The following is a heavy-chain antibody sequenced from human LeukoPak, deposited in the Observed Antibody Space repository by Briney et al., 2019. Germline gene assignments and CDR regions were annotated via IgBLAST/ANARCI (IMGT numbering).Heavy chain of an antibody. Sequence: SETLSLTCAVYGGSFSGHYWSWIRQPPGKGLEWIGEINHSGSTNYNPSLKSRVTISVDTSKNQSSLKLSSVTAADTAVYYCARHTLVAYDILTGYYLSGWFDPWGQGTLVTVSS. D-gene: IGHD3-9*01. CDR3: ARHTLVAYDILTGYYLSGWFDP. CDR2: INHSGST. J-gene: IGHJ5*02. CDR1: GGSFSGHY. V-gene: IGHV4-34*01.